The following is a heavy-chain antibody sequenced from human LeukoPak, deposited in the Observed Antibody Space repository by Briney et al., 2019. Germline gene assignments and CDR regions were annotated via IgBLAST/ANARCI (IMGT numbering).Heavy chain of an antibody. CDR1: GGSISSGSYY. Sequence: PSETLSLTCTVSGGSISSGSYYWSWIRQPAGKGLEWIGRIYTSGSTNYNPSLKSRVTISVDASKNQFSLKLSSVTAADTAVYYCARAGSYYYDSSGYYFDYWGQGTLVTVSS. J-gene: IGHJ4*02. V-gene: IGHV4-61*02. CDR3: ARAGSYYYDSSGYYFDY. D-gene: IGHD3-22*01. CDR2: IYTSGST.